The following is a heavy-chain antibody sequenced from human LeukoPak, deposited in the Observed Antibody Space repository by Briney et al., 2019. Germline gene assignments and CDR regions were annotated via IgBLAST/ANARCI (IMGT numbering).Heavy chain of an antibody. J-gene: IGHJ4*02. CDR2: IYSGGST. CDR3: ARGRWELLSYYFDY. CDR1: GFTFGSNY. V-gene: IGHV3-53*01. Sequence: PGGSLRLSCAASGFTFGSNYRSGVRQAPGKGLEWVSVIYSGGSTYYADSVKGRFTISRDNSKNTLYLQMNSLRAEDTAVYYCARGRWELLSYYFDYWGQGTLVTVSS. D-gene: IGHD1-26*01.